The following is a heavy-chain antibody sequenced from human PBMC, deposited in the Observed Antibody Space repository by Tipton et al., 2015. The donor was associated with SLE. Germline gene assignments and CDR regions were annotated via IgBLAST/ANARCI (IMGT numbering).Heavy chain of an antibody. V-gene: IGHV4-39*01. D-gene: IGHD6-13*01. CDR3: ARRRGSSWYEDYFDY. J-gene: IGHJ4*02. CDR1: GGSLTGHGYL. Sequence: TLSLTCTVSGGSLTGHGYLWGWIRQPPGKGLEWIGISYYAGCTYYKPSLNSRVPMPVDTSENQFSLKLNSVTAADTAVYYCARRRGSSWYEDYFDYWGQGTLVTVSS. CDR2: SYYAGCT.